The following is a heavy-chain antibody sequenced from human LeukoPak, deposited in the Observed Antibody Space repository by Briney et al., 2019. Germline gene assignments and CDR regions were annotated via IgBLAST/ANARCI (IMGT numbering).Heavy chain of an antibody. CDR3: AKRVGGTPDN. CDR1: GFTLKTYA. Sequence: GGSLRLSLAASGFTLKTYAMMWVRPAPGKGLEWVSAIGGDGVSRDYSDSVKGRFTISRDNSKNTLYLQMNSLRVEDTALYFCAKRVGGTPDNWGLGTLVTVSS. J-gene: IGHJ4*02. D-gene: IGHD1-26*01. V-gene: IGHV3-23*01. CDR2: IGGDGVSR.